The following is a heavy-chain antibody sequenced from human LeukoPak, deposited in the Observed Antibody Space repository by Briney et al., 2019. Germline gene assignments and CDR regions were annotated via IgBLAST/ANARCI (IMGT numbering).Heavy chain of an antibody. Sequence: GGSLRLACAASGFTFSSYAMSWVSQAPGKGLEWVSAISGSGGSTYYADSVKGRFTISRDNSKNTLYLQMNSLRAEDTAVYYCAKGGYSSSWFHYYYMDVWGKGTTVTVSS. J-gene: IGHJ6*03. V-gene: IGHV3-23*01. CDR3: AKGGYSSSWFHYYYMDV. CDR2: ISGSGGST. D-gene: IGHD6-13*01. CDR1: GFTFSSYA.